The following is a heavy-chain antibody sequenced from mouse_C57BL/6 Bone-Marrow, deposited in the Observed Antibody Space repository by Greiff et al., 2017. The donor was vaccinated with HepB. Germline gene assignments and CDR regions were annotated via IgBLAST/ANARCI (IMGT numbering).Heavy chain of an antibody. V-gene: IGHV5-17*01. Sequence: EVKLMESGGGLVKPGGSLKLSCAASGFTFSDYGMHWVRQAPEKGLEWVAYISSGSSTIYYADTVKGRFTISRYNAKNTLFLQMTSLRSEDTAMYYCAKDGTTWFAYWGQGTLVTVSA. CDR2: ISSGSSTI. CDR1: GFTFSDYG. D-gene: IGHD2-1*01. J-gene: IGHJ3*01. CDR3: AKDGTTWFAY.